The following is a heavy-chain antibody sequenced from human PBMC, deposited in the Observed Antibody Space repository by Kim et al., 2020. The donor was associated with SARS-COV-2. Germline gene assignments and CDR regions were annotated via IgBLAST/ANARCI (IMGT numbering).Heavy chain of an antibody. J-gene: IGHJ4*02. Sequence: GGSLRLSCAASGFAFSSYGMTWVRQAPGKGLEWVSSFSSDDITYYADSSKSRFSIFSDNSNNMLYLQMNSLLAADTTAEYCCAYHGPGSYFTYGGQGT. CDR1: GFAFSSYG. V-gene: IGHV3-23*01. CDR2: FSSDDIT. CDR3: CAYHGPGSYFTY. D-gene: IGHD3-10*01.